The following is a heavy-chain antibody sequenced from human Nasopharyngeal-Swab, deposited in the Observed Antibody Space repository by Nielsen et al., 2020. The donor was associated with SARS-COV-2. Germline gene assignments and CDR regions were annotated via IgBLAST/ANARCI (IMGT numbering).Heavy chain of an antibody. CDR3: ARSRWGVAGTGFVDY. CDR2: INHSGST. CDR1: VGSFSGYY. J-gene: IGHJ4*02. D-gene: IGHD6-19*01. V-gene: IGHV4-34*01. Sequence: SETLSLTCAVDVGSFSGYYWSWIRQPPGKGLEWIGEINHSGSTNYNPSLKSRVTISVDTSKNQFSLKLSSVTAADTAVYYCARSRWGVAGTGFVDYWGQGTLVTVSS.